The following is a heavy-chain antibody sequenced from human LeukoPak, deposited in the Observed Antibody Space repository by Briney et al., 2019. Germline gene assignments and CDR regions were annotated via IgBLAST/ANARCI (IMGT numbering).Heavy chain of an antibody. Sequence: PSETLSLTCTVSGGSISSYYWSWIRQPPGKGRERIGYIYYSGSTNYNPSLKSRVTISVDTSKNQFSLKLSSVTAADTAVYYCARVGRITRNFDIWGQGTMVTVSS. CDR1: GGSISSYY. CDR3: ARVGRITRNFDI. CDR2: IYYSGST. D-gene: IGHD3-3*01. V-gene: IGHV4-59*01. J-gene: IGHJ3*02.